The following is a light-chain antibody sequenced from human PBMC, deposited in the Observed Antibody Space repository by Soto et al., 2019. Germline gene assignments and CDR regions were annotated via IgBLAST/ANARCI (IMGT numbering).Light chain of an antibody. Sequence: EIVMTQSPATLSVPAGERATLSCRASQSVSSNLAWYQQKPGQAPRLLIYGASTRATGIPARFSGSGSGTEFTLTISSLQSEDFAVHYCQQYHNWPLTFGGGTKVEIK. CDR1: QSVSSN. CDR3: QQYHNWPLT. J-gene: IGKJ4*01. CDR2: GAS. V-gene: IGKV3-15*01.